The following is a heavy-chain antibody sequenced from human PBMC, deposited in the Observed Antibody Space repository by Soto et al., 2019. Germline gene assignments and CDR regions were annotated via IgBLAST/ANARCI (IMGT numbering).Heavy chain of an antibody. V-gene: IGHV4-59*12. D-gene: IGHD2-8*02. Sequence: SETLSLTCTVSGASISTYYWSWIRQPPGKGLEWIGYIYYSGSTNYNPSLKSRVTISVDTSKNQFSLKLSSVTAADTAVYYCARDKITGLFDYWGQGTLVTVSS. J-gene: IGHJ4*02. CDR2: IYYSGST. CDR1: GASISTYY. CDR3: ARDKITGLFDY.